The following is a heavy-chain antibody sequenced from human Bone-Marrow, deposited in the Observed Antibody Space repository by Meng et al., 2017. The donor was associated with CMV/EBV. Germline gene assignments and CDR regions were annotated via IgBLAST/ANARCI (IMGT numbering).Heavy chain of an antibody. D-gene: IGHD3-3*01. CDR2: INSDGSST. CDR1: GFTFSSYW. V-gene: IGHV3-74*01. CDR3: ARDLRFLTRSVGMDV. Sequence: GESLKIPCAASGFTFSSYWMHWVRQAPGKGLVWVSRINSDGSSTSYADSVKGRFTISRDNAKNPLYLQMNSLRAEATAVYYCARDLRFLTRSVGMDVWGQGTTVTVSS. J-gene: IGHJ6*02.